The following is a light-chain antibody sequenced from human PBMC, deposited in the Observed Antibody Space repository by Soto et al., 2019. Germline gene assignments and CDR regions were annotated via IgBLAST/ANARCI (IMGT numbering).Light chain of an antibody. J-gene: IGLJ3*02. CDR2: EVS. Sequence: QSALTQPASVSGSPGQSITISCTGTSSDVGGYNYVSWYQQHPGKAPKLMIYEVSNRPSGVSNRFSGSKSGNTAFLTISGLQAEDEAEYFCFSYAGSRVFGGGTKLTVL. CDR1: SSDVGGYNY. CDR3: FSYAGSRV. V-gene: IGLV2-14*01.